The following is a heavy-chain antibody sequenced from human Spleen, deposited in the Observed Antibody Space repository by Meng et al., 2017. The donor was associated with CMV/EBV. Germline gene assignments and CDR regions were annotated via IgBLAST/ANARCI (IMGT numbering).Heavy chain of an antibody. CDR1: GFTFSNFW. Sequence: GESLKISCAASGFTFSNFWMHWVLQVPGKGLVWVSRINSDGSVTAYADSVKGRFTISRDNAKNTLYLQMNSLRAEDTAVYYCAILNDYDNSGYYDYWGQGMLVTVSS. CDR2: INSDGSVT. CDR3: AILNDYDNSGYYDY. J-gene: IGHJ4*02. V-gene: IGHV3-74*01. D-gene: IGHD3-22*01.